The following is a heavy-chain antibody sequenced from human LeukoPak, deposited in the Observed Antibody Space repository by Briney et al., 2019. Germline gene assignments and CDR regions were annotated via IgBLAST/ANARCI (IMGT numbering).Heavy chain of an antibody. CDR3: ARVVMELRPLPHNYYYYYMDV. CDR2: IIPIFGTA. D-gene: IGHD3-3*01. CDR1: GYTFTGYY. V-gene: IGHV1-69*13. Sequence: SVKVSCKASGYTFTGYYMHWVRQAPGQGLEWMGGIIPIFGTANYAQKFQGRVTITADESTSTACMELSSLRSEDTAVYYCARVVMELRPLPHNYYYYYMDVWGKGTTVTVSS. J-gene: IGHJ6*03.